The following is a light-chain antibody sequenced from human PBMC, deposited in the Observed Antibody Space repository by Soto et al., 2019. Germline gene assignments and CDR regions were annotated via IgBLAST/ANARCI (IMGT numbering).Light chain of an antibody. CDR2: AAS. CDR1: QGIGND. J-gene: IGKJ3*01. V-gene: IGKV1-6*01. Sequence: AIQVTQSPSSLSAPVGDRVTITWLASQGIGNDLGWHQQKAGKAPNHVIYAASTLQSGVPSRFSGSGSGTDFTLTISSLQPEDFATYYCQQDHNYPFTFGPGTKVDNK. CDR3: QQDHNYPFT.